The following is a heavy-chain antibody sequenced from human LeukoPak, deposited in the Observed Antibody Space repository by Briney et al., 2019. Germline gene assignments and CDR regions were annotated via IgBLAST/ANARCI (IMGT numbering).Heavy chain of an antibody. J-gene: IGHJ3*02. V-gene: IGHV3-72*01. D-gene: IGHD1-26*01. CDR2: TRTKANSYTT. Sequence: GGSLRLSCAASGXTFSDHYVDWVRQAPGKGLEWVGRTRTKANSYTTEYAASVKGRFSISRDDSKNSLYLQMNCLKTEDTAVYYCARVGRYFDAFDIWGQGTMVTVSS. CDR1: GXTFSDHY. CDR3: ARVGRYFDAFDI.